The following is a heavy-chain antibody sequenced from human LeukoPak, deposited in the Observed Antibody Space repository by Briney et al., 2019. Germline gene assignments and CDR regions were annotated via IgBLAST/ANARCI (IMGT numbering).Heavy chain of an antibody. CDR3: ARESIAVAGAPFDY. CDR1: GFTFSSYE. J-gene: IGHJ4*02. V-gene: IGHV3-48*03. CDR2: ISSGSTI. D-gene: IGHD6-19*01. Sequence: GSLRLSCAASGFTFSSYEMNWVRQAPGKGLEWVSYISSGSTIYDADSVKGRFTISRDNAKNSLYLQMNSLRAEDTAVYYCARESIAVAGAPFDYWGQGTLSPSPQ.